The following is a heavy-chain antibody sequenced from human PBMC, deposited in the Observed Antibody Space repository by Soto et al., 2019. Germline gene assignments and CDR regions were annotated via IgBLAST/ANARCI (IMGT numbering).Heavy chain of an antibody. CDR1: GSTFSSYW. CDR2: INSDGSST. V-gene: IGHV3-74*01. J-gene: IGHJ6*02. CDR3: AREGWELLKYYYGMDV. D-gene: IGHD1-26*01. Sequence: ETLRLSCAASGSTFSSYWMHWVRQAPGKGLVWVSRINSDGSSTSYADSVKGRFTISRDNAKNTLYLQMNSLRAEDTAVYYCAREGWELLKYYYGMDVWGQGTTVTVSS.